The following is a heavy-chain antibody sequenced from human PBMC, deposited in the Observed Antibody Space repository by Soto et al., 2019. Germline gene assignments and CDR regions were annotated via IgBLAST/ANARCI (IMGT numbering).Heavy chain of an antibody. D-gene: IGHD3-22*01. V-gene: IGHV4-31*02. Sequence: SETLSLTWTVSGGSVNSDSYYWNGMRQNTGKGLEWIGYIFYDGTTYYNPSLRGRGSISVETSQKQFSLKVNSMTAAETAVYYCAREEPMIISGYLDSWGQGTLVTVSS. CDR3: AREEPMIISGYLDS. CDR1: GGSVNSDSYY. CDR2: IFYDGTT. J-gene: IGHJ4*02.